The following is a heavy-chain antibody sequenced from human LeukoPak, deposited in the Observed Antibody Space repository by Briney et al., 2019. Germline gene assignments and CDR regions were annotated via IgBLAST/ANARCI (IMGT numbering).Heavy chain of an antibody. J-gene: IGHJ4*02. CDR2: IYYSGST. D-gene: IGHD3-3*01. CDR3: ARGVVNFDY. V-gene: IGHV4-59*08. CDR1: GGFISSYY. Sequence: SETLSLTCTVSGGFISSYYWSWIRQPPGKGLEWIGYIYYSGSTNYNPSLKSRVTISVDTSKNQFSLELSSVTAADTAVYYCARGVVNFDYWGQGTLVTVSS.